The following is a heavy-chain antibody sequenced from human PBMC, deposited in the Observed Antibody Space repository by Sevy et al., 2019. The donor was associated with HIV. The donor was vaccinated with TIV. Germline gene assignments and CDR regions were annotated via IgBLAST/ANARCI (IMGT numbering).Heavy chain of an antibody. CDR2: ISGSGGST. D-gene: IGHD3-10*01. CDR3: AKGRADRSITMVRGVIPGWFDP. Sequence: GGSLRLSCAASGFTFSSYAMSWVRQAPGKGLEWVSAISGSGGSTYYADPVKGRFTISRDNSKNTLYLQMNSLRAEDTAVYYCAKGRADRSITMVRGVIPGWFDPWGQGTLVTVSS. V-gene: IGHV3-23*01. CDR1: GFTFSSYA. J-gene: IGHJ5*02.